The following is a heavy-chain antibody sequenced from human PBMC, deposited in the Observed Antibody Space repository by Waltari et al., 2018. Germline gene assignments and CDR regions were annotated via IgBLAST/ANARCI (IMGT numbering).Heavy chain of an antibody. J-gene: IGHJ6*02. CDR2: SYSGGDT. Sequence: VHVEESGGGLMQPGGSLRLSCAASVFTVSSFYMAWFRQAPGRGLEWVSLSYSGGDTYYADSVKGRFTISRDNSKNMVYLQMNSLRADDTAVYYCARETGVAVAGYGLDIWGQGTTVTVSS. CDR1: VFTVSSFY. CDR3: ARETGVAVAGYGLDI. V-gene: IGHV3-53*01. D-gene: IGHD2-15*01.